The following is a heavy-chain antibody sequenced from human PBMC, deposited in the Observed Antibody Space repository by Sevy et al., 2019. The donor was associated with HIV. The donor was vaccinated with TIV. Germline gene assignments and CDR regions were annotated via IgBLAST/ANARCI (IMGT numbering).Heavy chain of an antibody. J-gene: IGHJ4*02. Sequence: GGSLRLSCAASGFTFSMYWMSWVRQAPGKGLEWVANIKQDGSDKYYVDSVKGRFTISRDNAKNSLYLQMNSLRTEDTAVYYCARHQGMYFCDSSGYCDYWGQGTLVTVSS. CDR1: GFTFSMYW. CDR2: IKQDGSDK. CDR3: ARHQGMYFCDSSGYCDY. D-gene: IGHD3-22*01. V-gene: IGHV3-7*01.